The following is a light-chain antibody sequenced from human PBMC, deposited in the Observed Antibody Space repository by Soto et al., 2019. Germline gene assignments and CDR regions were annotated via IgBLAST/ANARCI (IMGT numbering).Light chain of an antibody. CDR2: KAS. V-gene: IGKV1-5*03. CDR3: QQYNTFPRT. Sequence: DIQVTQSPSTLSASVGDRVTITCRASQSISSRLAWYQQKPGKAPKALIYKASSLESGVPSRFSGSESGTEFTLTISSLQPDDFATYYCQQYNTFPRTFGQGTKVEVK. J-gene: IGKJ1*01. CDR1: QSISSR.